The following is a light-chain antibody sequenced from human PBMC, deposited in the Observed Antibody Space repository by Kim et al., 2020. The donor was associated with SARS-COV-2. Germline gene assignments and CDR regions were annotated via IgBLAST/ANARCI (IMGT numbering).Light chain of an antibody. V-gene: IGKV3-20*01. CDR2: GAS. Sequence: PGERATLSCRASQSISSEFLAWYQQISGQPPRLLIFGASNSAAGIPDRFSGGGSGTDFTLTITRLEPADSALYYCQQYTTSPPAYTFGQGTKLEI. J-gene: IGKJ2*01. CDR1: QSISSEF. CDR3: QQYTTSPPAYT.